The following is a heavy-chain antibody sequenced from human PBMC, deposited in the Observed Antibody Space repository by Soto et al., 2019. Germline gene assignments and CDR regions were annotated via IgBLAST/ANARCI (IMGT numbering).Heavy chain of an antibody. V-gene: IGHV4-34*01. Sequence: SETLSLTCAVYGGSFSGYYWSWIRQPPGRGLEWIGEINQSGSTNYNPSLKSRVTISVATSSPQFSSQLSCVPAADTAVYYCARAVRYFAWLFPYYYYYGMDVWGQGTTVTAP. CDR1: GGSFSGYY. CDR2: INQSGST. J-gene: IGHJ6*02. D-gene: IGHD3-9*01. CDR3: ARAVRYFAWLFPYYYYYGMDV.